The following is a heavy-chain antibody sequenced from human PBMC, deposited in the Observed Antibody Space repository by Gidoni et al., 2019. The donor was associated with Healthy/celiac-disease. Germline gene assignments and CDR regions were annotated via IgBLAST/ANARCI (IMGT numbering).Heavy chain of an antibody. Sequence: QVQLVQSGAEVKKPGASVKVSCKASGYTFTSYAMHWVRQAPGQRLEWMGWINAGNGNTKYSQKFQGRVTITRDTSASKAYMELSSLRSEDTAVYYCARDWSIVVVPAAPAGFDYWGQGTLVTVSS. CDR2: INAGNGNT. CDR1: GYTFTSYA. CDR3: ARDWSIVVVPAAPAGFDY. D-gene: IGHD2-2*01. V-gene: IGHV1-3*01. J-gene: IGHJ4*02.